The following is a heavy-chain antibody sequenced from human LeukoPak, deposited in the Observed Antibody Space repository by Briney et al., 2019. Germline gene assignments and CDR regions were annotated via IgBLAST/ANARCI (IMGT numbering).Heavy chain of an antibody. Sequence: GGSLRLSCAASGFTFSSYSMNWVRQAPGKGLEWVSAISGSGGSAYYADSVKGRFTISRDNSKNTLYLQMNSLRAEDTAVYYCAKTLRGSALDIWGQGTMVTVSS. CDR2: ISGSGGSA. CDR1: GFTFSSYS. J-gene: IGHJ3*02. V-gene: IGHV3-23*01. D-gene: IGHD2-15*01. CDR3: AKTLRGSALDI.